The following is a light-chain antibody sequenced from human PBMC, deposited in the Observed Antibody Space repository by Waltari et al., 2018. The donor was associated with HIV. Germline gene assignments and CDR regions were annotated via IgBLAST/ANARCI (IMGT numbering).Light chain of an antibody. V-gene: IGLV1-51*01. Sequence: QSVLTQPPYVSAAPGQRVTISCSGDNSNIRNNFSSWYQQVPGRAPRLVIYDNEKRPPGIPDRFSASKAGMSATLGITGLQIVDEADYYCGTWDSSLNLYVFGTGTTVAVL. J-gene: IGLJ1*01. CDR3: GTWDSSLNLYV. CDR2: DNE. CDR1: NSNIRNNF.